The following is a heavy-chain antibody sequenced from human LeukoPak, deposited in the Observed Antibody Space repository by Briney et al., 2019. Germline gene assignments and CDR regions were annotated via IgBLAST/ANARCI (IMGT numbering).Heavy chain of an antibody. D-gene: IGHD6-13*01. CDR2: ISWNSGCI. J-gene: IGHJ5*02. CDR3: AKGSIAAAGTCWFDP. Sequence: PGGSLRLSCAASGFTFDDYAMHWVRQAPGKGLEWVSGISWNSGCIGYADSVKGRFTISRDNAKNSLYLQMNSLRAEDTALYYCAKGSIAAAGTCWFDPWGQGTLVTVSS. V-gene: IGHV3-9*01. CDR1: GFTFDDYA.